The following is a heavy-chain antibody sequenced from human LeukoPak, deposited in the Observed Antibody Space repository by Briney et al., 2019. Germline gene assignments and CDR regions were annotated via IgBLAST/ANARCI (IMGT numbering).Heavy chain of an antibody. CDR3: AKSLSGWWTPGLDY. J-gene: IGHJ4*02. V-gene: IGHV3-30*18. Sequence: GGSPRLSCVASGFIFSSYGINWVRQAPGKGLEWVAVISYDGTDNYYTDSVKGRFTISRDRSTNTVSLEMNSLRPEDTAVYYCAKSLSGWWTPGLDYLGQGTLVTVSS. D-gene: IGHD6-13*01. CDR2: ISYDGTDN. CDR1: GFIFSSYG.